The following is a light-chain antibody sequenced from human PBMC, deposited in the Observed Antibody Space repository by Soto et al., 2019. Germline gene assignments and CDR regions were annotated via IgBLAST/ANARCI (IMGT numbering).Light chain of an antibody. CDR1: QSVPSNY. CDR3: QQYGRA. CDR2: GAS. V-gene: IGKV3-20*01. J-gene: IGKJ1*01. Sequence: EIVLTQSPGTLSLSPGERATLSCRASQSVPSNYLAWYQHKAGQAPRLLIYGASSRATGVPDRFSGSGSGKDFTLTISRLEPGDFAVYYCQQYGRAFGQGTKWAIK.